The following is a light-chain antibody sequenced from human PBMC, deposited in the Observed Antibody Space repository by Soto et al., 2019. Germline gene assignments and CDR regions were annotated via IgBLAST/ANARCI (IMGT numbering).Light chain of an antibody. CDR3: MQALQNPS. J-gene: IGKJ2*01. CDR2: LGS. CDR1: QSLLHSNGYNY. Sequence: DIVMTQSPLSLPVTPGEPASISCRSSQSLLHSNGYNYLDWYLQKPGQSPQLLIYLGSNRASGVPDRFSGSGSGTDFTLKISRVEAEDVGVYYCMQALQNPSFGQWSKVDIX. V-gene: IGKV2-28*01.